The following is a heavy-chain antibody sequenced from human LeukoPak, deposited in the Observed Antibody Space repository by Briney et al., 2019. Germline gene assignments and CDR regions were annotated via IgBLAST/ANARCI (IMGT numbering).Heavy chain of an antibody. V-gene: IGHV4-30-2*01. CDR2: IFHTGHT. D-gene: IGHD3-10*01. CDR3: ARGFYGSGSQFDY. J-gene: IGHJ4*02. CDR1: GGSISSGDYP. Sequence: SETLSLTCAVSGGSISSGDYPWSWIRQPPGKALEGIGYIFHTGHTSYNPSLKSRVTISVDMSKDQLSLKLSSVTAADTAVYYCARGFYGSGSQFDYWGQGTLVTVSS.